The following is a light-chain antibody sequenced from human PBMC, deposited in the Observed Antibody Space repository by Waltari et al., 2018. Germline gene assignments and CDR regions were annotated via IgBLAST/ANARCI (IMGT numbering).Light chain of an antibody. CDR2: WAA. V-gene: IGKV4-1*01. CDR1: QSVLYSSNKKNC. CDR3: HQYYSSPWT. Sequence: DIVMPQSPTPLAVSLGERATLNCTSSQSVLYSSNKKNCLAWYQPKPGQPPKLLIFWAATRESGVPDRFSGSGSGTDFTLNISSLQGEDVAVYYCHQYYSSPWTFGQGTKVEI. J-gene: IGKJ1*01.